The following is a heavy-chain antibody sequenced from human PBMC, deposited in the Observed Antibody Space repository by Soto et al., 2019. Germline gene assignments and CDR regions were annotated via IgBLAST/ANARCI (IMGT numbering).Heavy chain of an antibody. Sequence: EVQLVESGGGLVQPGRSLRLSCAASGFTFDDYAMHWVRQAPGKGLEWVSGISWNSGSAGYVDSVKGRFTISRDNAMNSLYLQMNSLRAEDTALYYCAKERIAVAGTFDYWGQGTLVTVSS. CDR2: ISWNSGSA. CDR3: AKERIAVAGTFDY. CDR1: GFTFDDYA. J-gene: IGHJ4*02. V-gene: IGHV3-9*01. D-gene: IGHD6-19*01.